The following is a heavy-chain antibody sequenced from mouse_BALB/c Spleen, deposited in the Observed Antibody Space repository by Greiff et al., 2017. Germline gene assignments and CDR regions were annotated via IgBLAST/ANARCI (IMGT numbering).Heavy chain of an antibody. Sequence: EVQVVESGGGLVKPGGSLKLSCAASGFTFSSYAMSWVRQSPEKRLEWVAEISSGGSYTYYPDTVTGRFTISRDNAKNTLYLEMSSLRSEDTAMYYCAREPNYYGSSYYYAMDYWGQGTSVTVSS. CDR2: ISSGGSYT. CDR1: GFTFSSYA. V-gene: IGHV5-9-4*01. CDR3: AREPNYYGSSYYYAMDY. J-gene: IGHJ4*01. D-gene: IGHD1-1*01.